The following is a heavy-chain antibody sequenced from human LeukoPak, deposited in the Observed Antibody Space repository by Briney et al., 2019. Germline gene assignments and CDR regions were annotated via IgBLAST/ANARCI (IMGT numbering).Heavy chain of an antibody. CDR1: GYTFTGYY. V-gene: IGHV1-2*06. CDR2: INPNSGGT. J-gene: IGHJ6*02. D-gene: IGHD2-15*01. CDR3: AREEPYCRGGSCYYYYYGMDV. Sequence: VASVKVSCKASGYTFTGYYMHWVRQAPGQGLEWMGRINPNSGGTNYAQKFQGRVTMTRDTSISTAYMELSRLRSDDTAVYYCAREEPYCRGGSCYYYYYGMDVWGQGTTVTVSS.